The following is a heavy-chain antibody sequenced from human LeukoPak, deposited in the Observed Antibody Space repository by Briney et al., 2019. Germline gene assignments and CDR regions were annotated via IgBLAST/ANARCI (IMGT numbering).Heavy chain of an antibody. CDR2: IRSKANSYAT. V-gene: IGHV3-73*01. CDR3: TGPSGSYAPDYYYYGMDV. J-gene: IGHJ6*02. D-gene: IGHD3-10*01. CDR1: GFTFSGSA. Sequence: GGSLRLSCAASGFTFSGSAMHWVRQAAGKGLEWVGRIRSKANSYATAYAAAVKGRFTISRDDSKNTAYLQMNSLKTEDTAVYYCTGPSGSYAPDYYYYGMDVWGLGTTVTVSS.